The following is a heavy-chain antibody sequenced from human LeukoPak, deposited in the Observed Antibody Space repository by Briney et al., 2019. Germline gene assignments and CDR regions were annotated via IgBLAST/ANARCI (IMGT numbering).Heavy chain of an antibody. D-gene: IGHD2-2*02. CDR3: ARGDVVVPAAIEEGCFDP. CDR1: GGSISSSSYY. V-gene: IGHV4-39*07. Sequence: SETLSLTCTVSGGSISSSSYYWGWIRQPPGKGLEWIGSIYYSGSTYYNPSLKSRVTISVDTSKNQFSLKLSSVTAADTAVYYCARGDVVVPAAIEEGCFDPWGQGTLVTVSS. J-gene: IGHJ5*02. CDR2: IYYSGST.